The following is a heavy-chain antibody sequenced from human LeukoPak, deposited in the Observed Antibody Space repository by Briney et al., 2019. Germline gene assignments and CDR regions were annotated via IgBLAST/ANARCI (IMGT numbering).Heavy chain of an antibody. D-gene: IGHD3-22*01. CDR3: ARVYDSSGYQDADAFDI. J-gene: IGHJ3*02. V-gene: IGHV1-3*01. CDR1: GYTLTSYY. Sequence: GASVKVSCKASGYTLTSYYLHWVRQAPGQRLEWMGWINAGNGNTKYSQKFQGRVTITRDTSASTAYMELSSLRSEDTAVYYCARVYDSSGYQDADAFDIWGQGTMVTVSS. CDR2: INAGNGNT.